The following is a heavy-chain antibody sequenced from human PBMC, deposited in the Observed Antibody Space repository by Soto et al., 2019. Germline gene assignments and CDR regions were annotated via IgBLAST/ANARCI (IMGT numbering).Heavy chain of an antibody. V-gene: IGHV3-11*05. D-gene: IGHD3-10*01. CDR2: ITTSGTDT. CDR1: GFTFSHYY. CDR3: AREWASGSGTRRSYYYGMDV. Sequence: QVQLVESGGDLVKPGGSLRLSCAASGFTFSHYYMSWVRQAPGKGLEWVSYITTSGTDTKYANSVKGRFTISRDNAKNSLYLQMNSLRVEDTAVYYCAREWASGSGTRRSYYYGMDVWGQGTTVTVSS. J-gene: IGHJ6*02.